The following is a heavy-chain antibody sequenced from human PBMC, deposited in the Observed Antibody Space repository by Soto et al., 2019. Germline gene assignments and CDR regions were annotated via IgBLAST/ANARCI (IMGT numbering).Heavy chain of an antibody. Sequence: EVQLVESGGGLVQPGGSLRLSCVASGFTLTTHNMDWVRQAPGKGLEWISYIDTTSRTIYYADSVKGRFTVSRDNAKKSVYLQMNSLRDEDTAVYYCARDGDRGFDMDVWGQGTTITVSS. CDR3: ARDGDRGFDMDV. V-gene: IGHV3-48*02. J-gene: IGHJ6*02. CDR2: IDTTSRTI. CDR1: GFTLTTHN.